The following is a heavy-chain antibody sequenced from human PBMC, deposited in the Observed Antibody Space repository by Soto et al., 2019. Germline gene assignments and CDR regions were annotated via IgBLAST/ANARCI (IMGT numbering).Heavy chain of an antibody. CDR3: ERVGDSGYENIDY. Sequence: QVQLQQWGAGLLKPSETLSLTCAVYGGSFSGYYWSWIRQPPGKGLEWLGEINHSGSTNYNPSLKSRVTIAADTSKNQFSLKLSSVTAADTAVYYCERVGDSGYENIDYWGQGTLVTVSS. CDR2: INHSGST. J-gene: IGHJ4*02. D-gene: IGHD5-12*01. CDR1: GGSFSGYY. V-gene: IGHV4-34*01.